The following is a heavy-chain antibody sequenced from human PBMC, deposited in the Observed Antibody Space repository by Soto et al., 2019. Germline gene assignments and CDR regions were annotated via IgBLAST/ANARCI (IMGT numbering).Heavy chain of an antibody. CDR2: IIPIFGTA. CDR1: GGTFSIDA. CDR3: ERDGEYTAMVQYY. Sequence: VQLVQSGAEVKKPGSSVKVSGKPSGGTFSIDAISGGRQPHGQGLEWMGGIIPIFGTANYAKKFQGRVTITADESTSTAYMEQSSLRSEDTAVYYCERDGEYTAMVQYYWGQGTLVTVSS. J-gene: IGHJ4*02. V-gene: IGHV1-69*01. D-gene: IGHD5-18*01.